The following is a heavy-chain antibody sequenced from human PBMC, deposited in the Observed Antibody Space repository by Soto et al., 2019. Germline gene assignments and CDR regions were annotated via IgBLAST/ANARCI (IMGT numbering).Heavy chain of an antibody. Sequence: EVQMVESGGGLVQPGGSLRLSCAASGFIISSYWMSWVRQAPGKGLEWVANIKQDGSEKYYVDSVKGRFTISRDNAKNSLYLQMNSLRAEDTAVYYCARAGKGSGSYGFWGQGTLVTVSS. CDR2: IKQDGSEK. V-gene: IGHV3-7*01. D-gene: IGHD3-10*01. J-gene: IGHJ4*02. CDR1: GFIISSYW. CDR3: ARAGKGSGSYGF.